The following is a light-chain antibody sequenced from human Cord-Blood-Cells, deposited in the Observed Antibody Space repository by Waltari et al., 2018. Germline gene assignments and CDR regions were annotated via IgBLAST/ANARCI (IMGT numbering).Light chain of an antibody. Sequence: DIQMTQSPSSLSASVGDRVTITCQASQDISNYLNWYQQKPGKAPKLLIYDASKLETGVPSRFSGSVSGTDFTFTISSLQPEEIATYYCQQYDNLPLTFGGGTKVEIK. CDR1: QDISNY. V-gene: IGKV1-33*01. CDR3: QQYDNLPLT. J-gene: IGKJ4*01. CDR2: DAS.